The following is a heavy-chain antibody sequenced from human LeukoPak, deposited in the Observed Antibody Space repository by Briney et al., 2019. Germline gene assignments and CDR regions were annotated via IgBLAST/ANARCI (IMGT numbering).Heavy chain of an antibody. Sequence: GGSLRLSCAASGFTFSNYWMSWVRQAPGKGLEWVANTKQDGSEKYYVDSVKGRFTISRDNSKNTLYLHINSLRAEDTAVYYCVKDNPLDYWGQGTLVIVSS. CDR3: VKDNPLDY. D-gene: IGHD1-14*01. J-gene: IGHJ4*02. CDR2: TKQDGSEK. CDR1: GFTFSNYW. V-gene: IGHV3-7*01.